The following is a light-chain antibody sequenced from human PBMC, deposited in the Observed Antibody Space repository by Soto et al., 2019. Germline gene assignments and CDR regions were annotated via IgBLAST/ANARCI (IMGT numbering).Light chain of an antibody. J-gene: IGKJ5*01. Sequence: EIVLTQSPGTLSLSPGERATLSCRASQNVSSDYVAWYQQKPGQSPRLLIFGASTRATGTPDRFSGSGAGAYFNLTISRLEPADFRVYYSQQYCSSHTFGQGTRLEI. CDR1: QNVSSDY. V-gene: IGKV3-20*01. CDR2: GAS. CDR3: QQYCSSHT.